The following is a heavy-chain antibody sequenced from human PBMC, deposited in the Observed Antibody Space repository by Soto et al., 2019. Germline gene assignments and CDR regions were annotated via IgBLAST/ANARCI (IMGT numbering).Heavy chain of an antibody. CDR2: IFYSGDT. V-gene: IGHV4-30-4*01. CDR1: GASVNTGDYY. J-gene: IGHJ4*02. CDR3: VGTGTTDDS. D-gene: IGHD1-7*01. Sequence: VQLQGSGPGLLKPSQTLSLTCTVSGASVNTGDYYWSYIRQPPGKGLEWLGYIFYSGDTYYNPSLKSRATISLNTARNQFSLTLTAVTYADTALYYCVGTGTTDDSWGQGTLVTVSS.